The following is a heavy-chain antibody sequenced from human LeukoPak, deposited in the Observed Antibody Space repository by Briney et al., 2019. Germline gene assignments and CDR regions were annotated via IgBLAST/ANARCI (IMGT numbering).Heavy chain of an antibody. J-gene: IGHJ3*02. D-gene: IGHD3-22*01. Sequence: GGSLRLSCAASGFTFSSYAMSWVRQAPGKGLEWVSAISGSGGSTYYADSVKGRFTISRDNSKNTLYLQMNSLRAEDTAVYYRAQKYYYDSSGYYAFDIWGQGTMVTVSS. V-gene: IGHV3-23*01. CDR2: ISGSGGST. CDR3: AQKYYYDSSGYYAFDI. CDR1: GFTFSSYA.